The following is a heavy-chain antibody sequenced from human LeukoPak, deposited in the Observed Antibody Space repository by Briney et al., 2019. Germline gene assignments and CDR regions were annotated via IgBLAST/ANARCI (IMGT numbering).Heavy chain of an antibody. D-gene: IGHD3-22*01. CDR1: GYSFTSYW. Sequence: GESLKISCKGSGYSFTSYWIGWVRQMPGKGLEWMGIIYPGDSDTRYSPSFQGQVTISADKSISTAYLQWSSLKASDTAMYYCPRPTHTYDSSGYYYDYWGQGTLVTVSS. V-gene: IGHV5-51*01. J-gene: IGHJ4*02. CDR2: IYPGDSDT. CDR3: PRPTHTYDSSGYYYDY.